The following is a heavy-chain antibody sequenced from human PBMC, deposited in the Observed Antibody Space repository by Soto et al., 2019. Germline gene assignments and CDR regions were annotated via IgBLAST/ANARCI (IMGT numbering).Heavy chain of an antibody. CDR3: AREGSSYGYFYY. J-gene: IGHJ4*02. CDR2: ISYDGSNK. V-gene: IGHV3-30-3*01. CDR1: GFPFSSYA. D-gene: IGHD5-18*01. Sequence: QVQLVESGGGVVKPGRSLRLSCAASGFPFSSYAMHWVRQAPGKGLEWVAVISYDGSNKYYADSVKGRFTNSRDNSKHTLYLQMNSLRAEHTAVYYCAREGSSYGYFYYWGQGTLVTVSS.